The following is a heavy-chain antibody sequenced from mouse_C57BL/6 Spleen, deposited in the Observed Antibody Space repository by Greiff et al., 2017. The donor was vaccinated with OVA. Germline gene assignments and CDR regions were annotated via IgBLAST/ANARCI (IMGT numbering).Heavy chain of an antibody. V-gene: IGHV2-2*01. Sequence: VKVVESGPGLVQPSQSLSITCTVSGFSLTSYGVHWVRQSPGKGLEWLGVIWSGGSTDYNAAFISRLSISKDNSKSQVFFKMNSLQADDTAIYYCARRGYGSSHWYFDVWGTGTTVTVSS. CDR3: ARRGYGSSHWYFDV. CDR1: GFSLTSYG. CDR2: IWSGGST. J-gene: IGHJ1*03. D-gene: IGHD1-1*01.